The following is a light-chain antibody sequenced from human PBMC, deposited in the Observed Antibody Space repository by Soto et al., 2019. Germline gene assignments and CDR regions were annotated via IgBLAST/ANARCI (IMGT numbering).Light chain of an antibody. J-gene: IGKJ3*01. V-gene: IGKV3-11*01. CDR2: DAS. CDR1: QSVSSY. Sequence: EIVLTQSPATLSLSPGERATLSCRASQSVSSYLAWYQQKPGQAPRLLIYDASNRATGIPARFSGSGSGTDFTLTISSLEPEDFAVYYCQQRSNWPCFGPGTKVDI. CDR3: QQRSNWPC.